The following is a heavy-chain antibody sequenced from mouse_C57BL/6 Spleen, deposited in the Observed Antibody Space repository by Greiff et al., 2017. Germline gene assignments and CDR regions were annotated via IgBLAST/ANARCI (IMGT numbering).Heavy chain of an antibody. D-gene: IGHD2-2*01. Sequence: EVQGVESGGGLVKPGGSLKLSCAASGFTFSDYGMHWVRQAPEKGLEWVAYISSGSSTIYYADTVKGRFTISRDNAKNTLCRQMTSLRSEDTAMYYCVIYYGYAWFAYWGQGTLVTVSA. J-gene: IGHJ3*01. CDR1: GFTFSDYG. CDR2: ISSGSSTI. CDR3: VIYYGYAWFAY. V-gene: IGHV5-17*01.